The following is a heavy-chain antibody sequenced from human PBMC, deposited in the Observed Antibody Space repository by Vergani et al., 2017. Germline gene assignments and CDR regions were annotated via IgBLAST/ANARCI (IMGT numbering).Heavy chain of an antibody. V-gene: IGHV7-4-1*02. CDR2: INTNTGNP. CDR3: ARKGEGGCSSTSCPTYYYYYYMDV. D-gene: IGHD2-2*01. CDR1: GYTFTSYA. Sequence: QVQLVQSGSELKKPGASVKVSCKASGYTFTSYAMNWVRQAPGQGLEWMGWINTNTGNPTYAQGFTGRFVFSLETSVSTAFLKISSLKAEETAGYYCARKGEGGCSSTSCPTYYYYYYMDVWGKGTTVTVSS. J-gene: IGHJ6*03.